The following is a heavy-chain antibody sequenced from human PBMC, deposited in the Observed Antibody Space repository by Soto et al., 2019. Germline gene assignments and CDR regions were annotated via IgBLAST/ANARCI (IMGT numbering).Heavy chain of an antibody. Sequence: SETLSLTCIVSGDSISYYTWTWIRQPAGKSLEWIGRLYSTGTLTYNPTLKTRVPMSVTTSKNQLSLTLNSVNGADTAVYFCSSENESYRSLDYWGQGTVVTVSS. CDR2: LYSTGTL. D-gene: IGHD3-16*02. CDR1: GDSISYYT. J-gene: IGHJ4*02. CDR3: SSENESYRSLDY. V-gene: IGHV4-4*07.